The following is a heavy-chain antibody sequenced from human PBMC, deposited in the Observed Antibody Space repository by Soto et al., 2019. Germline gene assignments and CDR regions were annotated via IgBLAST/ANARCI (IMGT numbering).Heavy chain of an antibody. CDR2: IIPIFGTA. Sequence: GASVKVSCKASGGTFSSYAISWVRQAPGQGLEWMGGIIPIFGTANYAQKFQGRVTITADESTSTAYMELSSLRSEDTAVYYCARVKVGLYSSLSRNYWGQGTLVTVSS. CDR1: GGTFSSYA. D-gene: IGHD6-6*01. CDR3: ARVKVGLYSSLSRNY. J-gene: IGHJ4*02. V-gene: IGHV1-69*13.